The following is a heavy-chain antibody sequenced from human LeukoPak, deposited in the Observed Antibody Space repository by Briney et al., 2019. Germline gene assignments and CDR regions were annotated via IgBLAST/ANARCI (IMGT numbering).Heavy chain of an antibody. Sequence: GSLRLSCAASGFTFSGYAMSWVRQAPGKGLEWVAVIWYDGSNKYYADSVKGRFTISRDNSKNTLYLQMNSLRAEDTAVYYCARDHYCSSTSCYTGSYYYGMDVWGQGTTVTVSS. CDR1: GFTFSGYA. CDR3: ARDHYCSSTSCYTGSYYYGMDV. J-gene: IGHJ6*02. CDR2: IWYDGSNK. D-gene: IGHD2-2*02. V-gene: IGHV3-33*08.